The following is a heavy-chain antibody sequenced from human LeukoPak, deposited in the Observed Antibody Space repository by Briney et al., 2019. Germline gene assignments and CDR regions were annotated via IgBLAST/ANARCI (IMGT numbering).Heavy chain of an antibody. Sequence: SETLSLTCNVSGASVSSGSYYWSWIRQPPGKELEWIGYIYYSGSTSYNPSLKSRVTISVDTSKNHFSLKLTSVTAADTAVYYCARHYGPWGQGTLVTVSS. J-gene: IGHJ5*02. CDR2: IYYSGST. CDR3: ARHYGP. D-gene: IGHD3-16*01. CDR1: GASVSSGSYY. V-gene: IGHV4-61*03.